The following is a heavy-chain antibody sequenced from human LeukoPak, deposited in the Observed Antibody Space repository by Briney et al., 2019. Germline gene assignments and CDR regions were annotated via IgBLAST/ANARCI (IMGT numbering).Heavy chain of an antibody. CDR3: AKRGVVIRVILVGFHKEAYYFDS. D-gene: IGHD3-22*01. CDR1: GITLSNYG. Sequence: GGSLRLSCAVSGITLSNYGMSWVRQAPGKGLEWVAGISDSGGRTNYADSVKGRFTISRDNPKNTLYLHMNSLRAEDTALHFCAKRGVVIRVILVGFHKEAYYFDSWGQGALVTVSS. J-gene: IGHJ4*02. V-gene: IGHV3-23*01. CDR2: ISDSGGRT.